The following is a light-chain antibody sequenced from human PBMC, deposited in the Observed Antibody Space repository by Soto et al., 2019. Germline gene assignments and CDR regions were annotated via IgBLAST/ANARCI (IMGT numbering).Light chain of an antibody. V-gene: IGKV1-5*03. J-gene: IGKJ1*01. CDR1: QSISTW. Sequence: DIHITHSPSTLSSSVVYIVTMTCLASQSISTWLAWYQQKAGKAPKLLIYKASSLESGVPSRLSGSGSGTEFTLTISSLQPDDFATYYCQHYNSYPWTFGQGTKVDIK. CDR2: KAS. CDR3: QHYNSYPWT.